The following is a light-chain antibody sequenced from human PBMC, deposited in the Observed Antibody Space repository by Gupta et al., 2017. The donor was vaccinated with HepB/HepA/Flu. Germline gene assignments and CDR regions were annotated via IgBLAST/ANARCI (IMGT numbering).Light chain of an antibody. Sequence: DVVMTQSPLSLPVTLGQPASISCRSSQSLVYSDGNTYLNWFQQRPGQSPRRLHYKVSNRDSGGQDRVSGSGSGSDVTRKISRVEAEEVGGYYCRQGTHGPPQGTMCSLGQGTKLEIK. CDR1: QSLVYSDGNTY. J-gene: IGKJ2*04. CDR2: KVS. V-gene: IGKV2-30*01. CDR3: RQGTHGPPQGTMCS.